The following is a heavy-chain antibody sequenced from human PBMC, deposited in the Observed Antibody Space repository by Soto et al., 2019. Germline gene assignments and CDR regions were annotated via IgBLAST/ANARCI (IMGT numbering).Heavy chain of an antibody. CDR2: IIPILGIA. D-gene: IGHD3-9*01. CDR1: GGTFSSYT. CDR3: ARSDILTGYYPFDY. J-gene: IGHJ4*02. Sequence: QVQLVQSGAEVKKPGSSVKVSYKASGGTFSSYTISWVRQAPGQGLEWMGRIIPILGIANYAQKFQGRVTITADKSTSTAYMELSSLRSEDTAVYYCARSDILTGYYPFDYWGQGTLVTVSS. V-gene: IGHV1-69*02.